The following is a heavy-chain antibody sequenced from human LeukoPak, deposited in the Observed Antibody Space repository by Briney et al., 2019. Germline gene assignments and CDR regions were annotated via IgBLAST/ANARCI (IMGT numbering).Heavy chain of an antibody. Sequence: PGGSLRLSCAASGFTFSTYVIHWVRQAPGKGLEWVAFIRYDGSNEYYADSVKGRFTISRDNSKNTLYLQVNSLRPEDTAVYYCATYRQVLLPFESWGQGTLVTVSS. CDR2: IRYDGSNE. D-gene: IGHD2-8*02. V-gene: IGHV3-30*02. CDR3: ATYRQVLLPFES. CDR1: GFTFSTYV. J-gene: IGHJ4*02.